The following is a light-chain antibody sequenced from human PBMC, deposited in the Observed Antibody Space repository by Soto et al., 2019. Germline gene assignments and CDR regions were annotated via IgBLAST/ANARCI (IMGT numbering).Light chain of an antibody. J-gene: IGLJ2*01. CDR2: STN. CDR1: SGSVSTSYY. Sequence: QTVVTQETSFSVSPGGTVTLTCGLSSGSVSTSYYPSWYQQTPGQAPRTLIYSTNTRSSGVPDRFSGSILGNKAALTITGAQADDEPDYYCVLYMGSGIWVFGGGTKLTVL. CDR3: VLYMGSGIWV. V-gene: IGLV8-61*01.